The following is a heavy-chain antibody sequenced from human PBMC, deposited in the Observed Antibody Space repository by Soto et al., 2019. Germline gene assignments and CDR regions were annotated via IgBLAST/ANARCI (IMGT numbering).Heavy chain of an antibody. Sequence: ETLSLTWTVSGGSTSSCGYYWSWIRQPPGKGLEWIGEINHSGSTNYNPSLKSRVTMSVDTSKNQFSLKLSSVTAADTAVYYCARTSRFDCWGQGTLV. V-gene: IGHV4-39*07. CDR1: GGSTSSCGYY. CDR2: INHSGST. J-gene: IGHJ4*02. CDR3: ARTSRFDC.